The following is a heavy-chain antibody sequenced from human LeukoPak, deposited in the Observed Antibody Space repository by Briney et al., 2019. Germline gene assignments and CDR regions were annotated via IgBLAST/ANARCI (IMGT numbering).Heavy chain of an antibody. D-gene: IGHD5-24*01. Sequence: SETLSLTCSVSGDSISEYYWAWIRQTPGKGLEWIGEVYYSGSTHYNPSLKSRVTIAVDTSKNQFSLTLRSVSAADTAIYYCARELDGNGGWFDPWGQGTLVTVSS. J-gene: IGHJ5*02. CDR2: VYYSGST. CDR1: GDSISEYY. CDR3: ARELDGNGGWFDP. V-gene: IGHV4-59*12.